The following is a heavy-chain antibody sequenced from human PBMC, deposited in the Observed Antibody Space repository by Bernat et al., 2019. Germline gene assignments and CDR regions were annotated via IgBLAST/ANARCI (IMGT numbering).Heavy chain of an antibody. CDR3: ARELGAVAGTGGGSGYFDY. CDR1: GGTFSSYA. Sequence: QVQLVQSGAEVKKPGSSVKVSCKASGGTFSSYAISWVRQAPGQGLEWMGGIIPIFGTANYAQKFQGRVTITADESTSTAYMGLSSLRSADAAVYYCARELGAVAGTGGGSGYFDYWGQGTLVTVSS. J-gene: IGHJ4*02. CDR2: IIPIFGTA. V-gene: IGHV1-69*01. D-gene: IGHD6-19*01.